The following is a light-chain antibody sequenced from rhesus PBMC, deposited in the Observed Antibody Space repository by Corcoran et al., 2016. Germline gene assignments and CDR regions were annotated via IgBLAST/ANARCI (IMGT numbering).Light chain of an antibody. CDR3: FSYEGSNTFI. V-gene: IGLV2-23*01. CDR2: DVT. J-gene: IGLJ1*01. CDR1: SSDIGGYNY. Sequence: QPALTQPPSVSGSPGQSVTISCTGTSSDIGGYNYVSWYQQHPGKAPKLMIYDVTKRPSGVSDRFSGSKSGNTASLTISGLHAADGADYYCFSYEGSNTFIYGSGTRLTVL.